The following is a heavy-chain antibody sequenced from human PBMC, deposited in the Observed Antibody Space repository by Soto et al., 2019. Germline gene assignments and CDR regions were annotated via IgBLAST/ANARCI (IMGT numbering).Heavy chain of an antibody. V-gene: IGHV1-18*01. CDR1: GYTFASYA. Sequence: QVQLVQSGAEVKKPGASVKVSCKASGYTFASYAISWMRQAPGQGLEWVGWISAYNGNTNYAQNLQGRATLTTGTSRSISYRELRGLRSGDTAVYYCARDPPPADYCGQGTLLTVSS. CDR2: ISAYNGNT. J-gene: IGHJ4*02. CDR3: ARDPPPADY. D-gene: IGHD2-2*01.